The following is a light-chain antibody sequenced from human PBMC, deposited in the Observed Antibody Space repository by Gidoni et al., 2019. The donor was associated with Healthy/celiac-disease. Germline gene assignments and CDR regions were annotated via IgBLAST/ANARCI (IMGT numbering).Light chain of an antibody. Sequence: QSVLTQPTSASGTPGQRVTISCSGSSSNIGSNTVNWYQQLPGTAPKLLISRNNQRPSGVPDRFSGSKSGPSASLAISGLQSEDEADYYCAAWDDSLNGWVFGGGTKLTVL. CDR1: SSNIGSNT. V-gene: IGLV1-44*01. J-gene: IGLJ3*02. CDR3: AAWDDSLNGWV. CDR2: RNN.